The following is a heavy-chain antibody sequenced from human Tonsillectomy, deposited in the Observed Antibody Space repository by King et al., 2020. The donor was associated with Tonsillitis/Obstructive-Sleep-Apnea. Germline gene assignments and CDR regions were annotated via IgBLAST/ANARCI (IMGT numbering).Heavy chain of an antibody. V-gene: IGHV4-34*01. J-gene: IGHJ6*03. CDR2: INHSGST. CDR3: AGGSVDYMDV. Sequence: VQLQQWGAGLLKPSETLSLTCAVYGGSFRGYYWSLIRQPPGKGLEWMGEINHSGSTNYNPSLKSRVTISVDTSRNQFSLKLSSVTAADTAVYFCAGGSVDYMDVWGKGTTVTVSS. CDR1: GGSFRGYY.